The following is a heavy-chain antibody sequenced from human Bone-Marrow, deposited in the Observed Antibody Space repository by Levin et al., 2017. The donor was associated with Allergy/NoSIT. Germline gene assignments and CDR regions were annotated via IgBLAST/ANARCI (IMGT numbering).Heavy chain of an antibody. D-gene: IGHD3-16*01. CDR1: GGSISSYY. CDR3: ARVGGHYDYVWGSYSFAFDS. J-gene: IGHJ3*02. Sequence: PSETLSLTCTVSGGSISSYYWSWIRQPPGKGLEWIGYIYYSGSTNYNPSLKSRVTISVDTSKNQFSLKLSSVTAADTAVYYCARVGGHYDYVWGSYSFAFDSWGQGTMVTVSS. V-gene: IGHV4-59*01. CDR2: IYYSGST.